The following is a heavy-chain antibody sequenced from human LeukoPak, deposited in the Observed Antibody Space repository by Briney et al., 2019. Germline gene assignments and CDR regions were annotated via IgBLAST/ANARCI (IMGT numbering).Heavy chain of an antibody. CDR2: IYYSGST. Sequence: SETLSLTCTVSGGSISSYYWSWIRQPPGKGLEWIGYIYYSGSTNYNPSLKSRVTISVDTSKNQFSLKLSPVTAADTAVYYCARDTGYYYDSSGMSHNWFDPWGQGTLVTVSS. CDR3: ARDTGYYYDSSGMSHNWFDP. D-gene: IGHD3-22*01. V-gene: IGHV4-59*01. J-gene: IGHJ5*02. CDR1: GGSISSYY.